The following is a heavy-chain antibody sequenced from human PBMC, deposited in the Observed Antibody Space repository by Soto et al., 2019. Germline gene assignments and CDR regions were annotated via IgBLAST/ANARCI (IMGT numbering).Heavy chain of an antibody. CDR2: FNPNSGDT. D-gene: IGHD6-19*01. J-gene: IGHJ4*02. CDR3: AREASAVISLAY. V-gene: IGHV1-2*02. CDR1: GYIXSAYS. Sequence: SXKVSLKATGYIXSAYSMDWVRQAPGQGLEWVGWFNPNSGDTIYAQKFQGRFTLTGDTSISTAYMELYILTSDDTAVYYCAREASAVISLAYWGQGTLVTVSS.